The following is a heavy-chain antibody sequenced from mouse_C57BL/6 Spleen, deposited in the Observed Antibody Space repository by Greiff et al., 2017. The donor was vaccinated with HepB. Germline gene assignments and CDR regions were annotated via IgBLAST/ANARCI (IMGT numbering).Heavy chain of an antibody. D-gene: IGHD2-12*01. CDR3: APLTTPTGDFAY. Sequence: VQLQQSGAELVKPGASVKLSCKASGYTFTSYWMHWVKQRPGQGLEWIGMIHPNSGSTNYNEKFKSKATLTVDKSSSTAYMQLSSLTSEDSAVYYCAPLTTPTGDFAYWGQGTLVTVSA. CDR2: IHPNSGST. J-gene: IGHJ3*01. V-gene: IGHV1-64*01. CDR1: GYTFTSYW.